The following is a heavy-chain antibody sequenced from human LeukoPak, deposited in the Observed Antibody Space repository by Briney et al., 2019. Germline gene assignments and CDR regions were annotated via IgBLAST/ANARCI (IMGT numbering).Heavy chain of an antibody. J-gene: IGHJ4*02. CDR3: ARQYYDILTGYQFFDY. V-gene: IGHV4-59*01. D-gene: IGHD3-9*01. CDR1: GGSISSYY. Sequence: PSETLSLTCTVSGGSISSYYWSWIRQPPGKGLEWIGYIYYSGSTNCNPSLKSRVTISVDTSKNQFSLKLSSVTAADTAVYYCARQYYDILTGYQFFDYWGQGTLVTVSS. CDR2: IYYSGST.